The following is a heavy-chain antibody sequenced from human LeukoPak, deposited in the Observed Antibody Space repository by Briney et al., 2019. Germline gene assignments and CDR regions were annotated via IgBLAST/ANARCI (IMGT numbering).Heavy chain of an antibody. CDR2: TYYRSKWYN. J-gene: IGHJ3*02. V-gene: IGHV6-1*01. D-gene: IGHD5-18*01. CDR3: AREAQLWLRAYDAFDI. Sequence: SQTLSLTCAISGDSVSSNSAAWNWIRQSPSRGLEWLGRTYYRSKWYNDYAVSVKSRITINPDTSKNQFSLQLNSVTPEDTAVYYCAREAQLWLRAYDAFDIWGQGTMVTVSS. CDR1: GDSVSSNSAA.